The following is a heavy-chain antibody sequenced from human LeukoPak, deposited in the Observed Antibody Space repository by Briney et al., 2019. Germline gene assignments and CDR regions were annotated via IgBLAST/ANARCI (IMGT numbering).Heavy chain of an antibody. D-gene: IGHD3-22*01. J-gene: IGHJ4*02. CDR1: GGSISSYY. CDR2: IYTSGST. V-gene: IGHV4-4*07. CDR3: ARGSSYYYDSSGYETD. Sequence: SETLSLTCTVSGGSISSYYWSWIRQPAGKGLEWIGRIYTSGSTNYNPSLKSRVTMSVDTSKNQFSLKLSSVTAADTAVYYCARGSSYYYDSSGYETDWGQGTLVTVSS.